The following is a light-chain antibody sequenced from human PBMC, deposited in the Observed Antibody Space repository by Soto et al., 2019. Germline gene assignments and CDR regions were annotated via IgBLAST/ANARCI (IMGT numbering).Light chain of an antibody. CDR2: ATS. CDR1: ENTTRW. J-gene: IGKJ4*01. V-gene: IGKV1-12*01. Sequence: DIQMTQSPYSVSASVGDIVLSTCRASENTTRWLDWYQQKPGKDPQLLIYATSTLHSGVPSRFSGSGSETDFALSVSSLKPEDWATYHCQQANSFPHTIGGGTRVE. CDR3: QQANSFPHT.